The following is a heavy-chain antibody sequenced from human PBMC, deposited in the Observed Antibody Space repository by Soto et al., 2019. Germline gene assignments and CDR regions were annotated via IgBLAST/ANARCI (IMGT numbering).Heavy chain of an antibody. CDR1: GGSISSYY. D-gene: IGHD2-15*01. J-gene: IGHJ4*02. CDR2: IYYNGYT. Sequence: LSLTCTVSGGSISSYYWSWIRQPPGQGLEWIAYIYYNGYTSYNPSLKSRVTISMDTSKNQFSLKLSSVTAADTAVYYCARVSPSYCSGSSCHPEGVWIDYWGQGTLVTVSS. CDR3: ARVSPSYCSGSSCHPEGVWIDY. V-gene: IGHV4-59*01.